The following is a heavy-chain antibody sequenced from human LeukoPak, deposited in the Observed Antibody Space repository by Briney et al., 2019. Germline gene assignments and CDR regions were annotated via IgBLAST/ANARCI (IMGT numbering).Heavy chain of an antibody. CDR2: ISGTGGST. CDR3: AKRPPVYGGNSPGLEAFDI. V-gene: IGHV3-23*01. D-gene: IGHD4-23*01. Sequence: RSGGSLRLSCAVSGFTFSSYAMKWVRQAPGKGLEWVSAISGTGGSTYYADSVKGRFTISRDNSKNTLYLQMNSLRAEDTAVYYCAKRPPVYGGNSPGLEAFDIWDQGTVVTVSS. CDR1: GFTFSSYA. J-gene: IGHJ3*02.